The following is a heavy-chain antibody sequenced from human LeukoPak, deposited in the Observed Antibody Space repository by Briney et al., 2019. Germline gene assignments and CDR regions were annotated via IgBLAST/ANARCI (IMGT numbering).Heavy chain of an antibody. CDR1: GGSISSGSYY. J-gene: IGHJ1*01. D-gene: IGHD4-17*01. Sequence: SETLSLTCTVSGGSISSGSYYWSWTRQPAGKGLEWIGRIYTSGSTNYNPSLKSRVTISVDTSKNQFSLKLSSVTAADTAVYYCARGYLRLRYFQHWGQGTLVTVSS. V-gene: IGHV4-61*02. CDR3: ARGYLRLRYFQH. CDR2: IYTSGST.